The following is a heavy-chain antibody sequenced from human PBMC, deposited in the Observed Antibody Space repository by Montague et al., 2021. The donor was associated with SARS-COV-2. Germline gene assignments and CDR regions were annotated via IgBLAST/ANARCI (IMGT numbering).Heavy chain of an antibody. CDR1: GGSFTTYY. CDR2: INHGGTT. J-gene: IGHJ6*02. V-gene: IGHV4-34*01. Sequence: SETLSLTCAVYGGSFTTYYWSWIRQPPGKGLEWIGEINHGGTTYYNPSPKSRVTISVDTSKNQFSLKLSSVTAADTAVYYCARDTRITMIVVVQGYGMDVWGQGTTVTVSS. D-gene: IGHD3-22*01. CDR3: ARDTRITMIVVVQGYGMDV.